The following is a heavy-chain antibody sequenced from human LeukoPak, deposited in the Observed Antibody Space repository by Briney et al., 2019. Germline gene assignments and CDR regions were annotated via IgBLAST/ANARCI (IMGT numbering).Heavy chain of an antibody. D-gene: IGHD4-17*01. CDR2: IYYSGNR. Sequence: SETLSLTCTVSGGSISGSKYYWGWIRQPPGKGLEWIGSIYYSGNRYYNPSLKSRVTISVDTSKNQFSLKLSSVTAADTAVYYCARDQDYGDYGWFDPWGQGTLVTVSS. J-gene: IGHJ5*02. CDR1: GGSISGSKYY. CDR3: ARDQDYGDYGWFDP. V-gene: IGHV4-39*07.